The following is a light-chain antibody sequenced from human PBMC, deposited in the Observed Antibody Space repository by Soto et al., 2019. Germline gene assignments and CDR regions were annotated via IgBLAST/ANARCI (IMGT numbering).Light chain of an antibody. CDR3: QQYYSYPLT. CDR2: ASS. V-gene: IGKV3-15*01. Sequence: EIVMTQSPATLSVSPGERATLSCRASQSIGSNLAWYQQKPGQAPRLVIYASSIRASDFPARFSGSGSGTDFTLTISCLQSEDFATYYCQQYYSYPLTFSGGTKVDIK. CDR1: QSIGSN. J-gene: IGKJ4*01.